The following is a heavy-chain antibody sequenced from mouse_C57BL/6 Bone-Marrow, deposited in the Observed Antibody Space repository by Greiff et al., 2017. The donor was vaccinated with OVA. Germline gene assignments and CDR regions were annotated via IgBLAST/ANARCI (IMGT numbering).Heavy chain of an antibody. CDR1: GFNIKDYY. CDR2: IDPEDGDT. V-gene: IGHV14-1*01. CDR3: TTEVVAPSWYFDV. Sequence: EVKLVESGAELVRPGASVKLSCTASGFNIKDYYMHWVKQRPEQGLEWIGRIDPEDGDTEYAPKFQGKATMTADTSSNTAYLQLSSLTSEDTAVYYCTTEVVAPSWYFDVWGTGTTVTVSS. J-gene: IGHJ1*03. D-gene: IGHD1-1*01.